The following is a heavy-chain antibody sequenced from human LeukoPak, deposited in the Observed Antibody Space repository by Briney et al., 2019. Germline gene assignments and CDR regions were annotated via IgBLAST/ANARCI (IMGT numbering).Heavy chain of an antibody. Sequence: SETLSLTCTVSGVSISSGGYYWSWIRQPPGKGLEWIGYIYHSGSTYYNPSLKSRVTISVDRSKNQFSLKLSSVTAADTAVYYCARSQYCSSTSCPLFAFDIWGQGTMVTVSS. CDR1: GVSISSGGYY. J-gene: IGHJ3*02. V-gene: IGHV4-30-2*01. D-gene: IGHD2-2*01. CDR2: IYHSGST. CDR3: ARSQYCSSTSCPLFAFDI.